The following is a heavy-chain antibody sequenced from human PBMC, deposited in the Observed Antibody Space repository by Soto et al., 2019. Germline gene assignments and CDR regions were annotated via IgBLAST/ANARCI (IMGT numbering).Heavy chain of an antibody. Sequence: PGGSLRLSCAASGFTFSSYWISWVRQAPGKGLEWVANIKQDRSEKFYVDSVKGRFTISRDNAKNSLYLQMNSLRAEDTAVYYCARVYNDFWSGPPSFDYWGQGTLVTVSS. D-gene: IGHD3-3*01. CDR1: GFTFSSYW. V-gene: IGHV3-7*01. CDR3: ARVYNDFWSGPPSFDY. J-gene: IGHJ4*02. CDR2: IKQDRSEK.